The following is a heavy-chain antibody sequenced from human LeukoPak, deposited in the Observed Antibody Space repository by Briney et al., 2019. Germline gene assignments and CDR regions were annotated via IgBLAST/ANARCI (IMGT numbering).Heavy chain of an antibody. CDR3: ARVTDPRYNYFDP. CDR2: IYGSGST. V-gene: IGHV4-4*07. Sequence: SETLSLTCTVSGGSLSCYYWSWIRQPAGKGPEGIGRIYGSGSTHYHPSLKSRCTMSVDTSNNQLSVKLTSVTAADTAVYYCARVTDPRYNYFDPWGRGTLVTVSS. D-gene: IGHD2-21*02. J-gene: IGHJ5*02. CDR1: GGSLSCYY.